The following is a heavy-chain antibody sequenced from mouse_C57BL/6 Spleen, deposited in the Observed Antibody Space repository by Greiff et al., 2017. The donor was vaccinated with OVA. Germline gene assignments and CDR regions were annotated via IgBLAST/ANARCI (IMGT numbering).Heavy chain of an antibody. J-gene: IGHJ3*01. CDR2: IDPENGDT. Sequence: VQLKESGAELVRPGASVKLSCTASGFNIKDDYMHWVKQRPEQGLEWIGWIDPENGDTEYASKFQGKATITADTTSNTAYLQLSSLTSEDTAVYYCTTRPFADWGQGTLVTVSA. CDR1: GFNIKDDY. V-gene: IGHV14-4*01. CDR3: TTRPFAD.